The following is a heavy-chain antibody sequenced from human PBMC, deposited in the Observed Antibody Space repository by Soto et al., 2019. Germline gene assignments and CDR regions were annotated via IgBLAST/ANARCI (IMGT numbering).Heavy chain of an antibody. CDR1: GFTFSSYA. CDR2: ISYDGSNK. Sequence: QVQLVESGGGVVQPGRSLRLSCAASGFTFSSYAMHWVRQAPGKGLEWVAVISYDGSNKYYADSVKGRFTISRDNSKNTVYLQMNSLRAEDTAVYYGARDCGGDYDIWTGYYFEGVLPPCDVWGQGNLVTASS. D-gene: IGHD3-9*01. V-gene: IGHV3-30-3*01. CDR3: ARDCGGDYDIWTGYYFEGVLPPCDV. J-gene: IGHJ4*02.